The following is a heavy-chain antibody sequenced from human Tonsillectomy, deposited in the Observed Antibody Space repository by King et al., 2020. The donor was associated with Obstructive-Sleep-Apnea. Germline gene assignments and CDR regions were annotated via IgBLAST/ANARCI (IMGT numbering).Heavy chain of an antibody. CDR1: GGSISSSSYY. CDR3: ARDSIVVVTFDY. CDR2: IYYSGST. J-gene: IGHJ4*02. D-gene: IGHD3-22*01. V-gene: IGHV4-39*07. Sequence: QLQESGPGLVKPSETLSLTCTVSGGSISSSSYYWGWIRQPPGKWLEWIGSIYYSGSTYYNPSLKSRVTISVDTSKNQFSLKLSSVTAADTAGHYCARDSIVVVTFDYWGQGTLVTVSS.